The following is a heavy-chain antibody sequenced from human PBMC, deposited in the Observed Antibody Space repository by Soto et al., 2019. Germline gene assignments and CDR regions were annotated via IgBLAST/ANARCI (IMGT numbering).Heavy chain of an antibody. V-gene: IGHV3-9*01. J-gene: IGHJ4*02. CDR1: GFTFDDYA. Sequence: EVQLVESGGGLVQPGRSLRLSCAASGFTFDDYAMHWVRQAPGKGLEWVSGISWNRVSIGYADSVEGRFTISRDNAKNSLYLQMNSLRAEDTALYYCAKDTAMVTGYFDYWGQGTLVTVSS. D-gene: IGHD5-18*01. CDR3: AKDTAMVTGYFDY. CDR2: ISWNRVSI.